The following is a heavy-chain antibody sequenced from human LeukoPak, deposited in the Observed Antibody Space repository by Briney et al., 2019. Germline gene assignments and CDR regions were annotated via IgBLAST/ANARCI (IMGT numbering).Heavy chain of an antibody. J-gene: IGHJ4*02. CDR3: ARDVGTVTTYFDY. D-gene: IGHD4-17*01. Sequence: SETLSLTCTVSGGSISSGSYYWSWIRQPAGKGLEWIGRIYTSGSTNYNPFLKSRVTISVDTSKNQFSLKLSSVTAADTAVYYCARDVGTVTTYFDYWGQGTLVTVSS. CDR1: GGSISSGSYY. V-gene: IGHV4-61*02. CDR2: IYTSGST.